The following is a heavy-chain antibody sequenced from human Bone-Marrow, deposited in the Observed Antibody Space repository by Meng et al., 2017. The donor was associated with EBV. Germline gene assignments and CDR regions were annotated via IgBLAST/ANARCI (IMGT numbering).Heavy chain of an antibody. V-gene: IGHV4-4*02. CDR1: GDSISSSKW. CDR3: VRNWGYYFDS. CDR2: VSLWGTS. D-gene: IGHD3-16*01. Sequence: QGAVPGLGTPSGTLSLTSVVTGDSISSSKWWSWVRHPPGKGLEWIGEVSLWGTSSYNPSLQRRGTISVDKSNNQFALNLNSVTAADTAVYYCVRNWGYYFDSWGQGTLVTV. J-gene: IGHJ4*02.